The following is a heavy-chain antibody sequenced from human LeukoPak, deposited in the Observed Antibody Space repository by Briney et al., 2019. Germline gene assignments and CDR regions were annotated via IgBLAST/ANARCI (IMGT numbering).Heavy chain of an antibody. D-gene: IGHD3-16*01. Sequence: GGSLRLSCAASGFTVSSNYMSWVRQAPGKGLEWVSAISGSGGSTYYADSVKGRFTISRDNSKNTLYLQMNSLRAEDTAVYYCAKDLLRLGELGDAFDIWGQGTMVTVSS. CDR1: GFTVSSNY. V-gene: IGHV3-23*01. J-gene: IGHJ3*02. CDR2: ISGSGGST. CDR3: AKDLLRLGELGDAFDI.